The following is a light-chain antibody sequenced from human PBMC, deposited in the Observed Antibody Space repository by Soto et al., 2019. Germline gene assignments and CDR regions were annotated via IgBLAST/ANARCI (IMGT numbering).Light chain of an antibody. CDR2: VAS. Sequence: ETAMTQPPATLSVSPGEIVTISSRASHNINNNLAWYQHRPGQAPRLLIFVASSRATGIPARFTGSWSGTECTLTIGDVQSEDVAMYYCQQYINWPRTFGQGTKVDIK. J-gene: IGKJ1*01. V-gene: IGKV3-15*01. CDR1: HNINNN. CDR3: QQYINWPRT.